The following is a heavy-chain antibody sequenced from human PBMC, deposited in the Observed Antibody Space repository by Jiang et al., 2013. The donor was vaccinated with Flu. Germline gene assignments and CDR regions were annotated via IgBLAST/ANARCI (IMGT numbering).Heavy chain of an antibody. Sequence: GLVKPSETLSLTCTVSGGSISSSSYYWGWIRQPPGKGLEWIGSIYYSGSTYYNPSLKSRVTISVDTSKNQFSLKLSSVTAADTAVYYCARPQGIAVAGDWYFDLWGRGTLVTVPS. D-gene: IGHD6-19*01. V-gene: IGHV4-39*01. J-gene: IGHJ2*01. CDR1: GGSISSSSYY. CDR2: IYYSGST. CDR3: ARPQGIAVAGDWYFDL.